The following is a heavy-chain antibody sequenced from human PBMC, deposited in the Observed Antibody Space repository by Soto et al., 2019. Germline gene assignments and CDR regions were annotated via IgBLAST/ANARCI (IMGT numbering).Heavy chain of an antibody. CDR2: INPDGGAT. V-gene: IGHV1-46*01. CDR3: ARGRRYVV. Sequence: QVQLVQSGAAVRKPGASVSGSCKASDYTFSNYYMSWVRQTPGQGLEWMGKINPDGGATTYAQNFQGRLTITSDTSSYTVYMEITGLTSDDTAVYYCARGRRYVVWGQGTQVTVSS. D-gene: IGHD1-1*01. CDR1: DYTFSNYY. J-gene: IGHJ4*02.